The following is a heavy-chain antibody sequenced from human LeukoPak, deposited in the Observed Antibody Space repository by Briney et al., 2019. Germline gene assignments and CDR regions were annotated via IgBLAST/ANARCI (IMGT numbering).Heavy chain of an antibody. V-gene: IGHV1-8*03. CDR1: GYTFTSYD. CDR2: MNPNSGNT. J-gene: IGHJ5*02. CDR3: ARALTYCSGGSCYQYNWFDP. D-gene: IGHD2-15*01. Sequence: ASVKVSCKASGYTFTSYDINWVRQATGQGLEWMGWMNPNSGNTGYAQKFQGRVTITRNTSISTAYMELSSLRSEDTAVYYCARALTYCSGGSCYQYNWFDPWGQGTLVTASS.